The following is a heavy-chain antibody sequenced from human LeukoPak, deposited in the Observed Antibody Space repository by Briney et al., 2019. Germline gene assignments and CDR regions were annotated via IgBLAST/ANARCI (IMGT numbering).Heavy chain of an antibody. CDR3: ASQFWWAAVAGTTLDY. CDR1: GLTFSSYW. D-gene: IGHD6-19*01. Sequence: PGGSLRLSCIASGLTFSSYWMSWVRQAPGGGLEWVANIKEDGSEKYYVDSVKGRFTISRDNAKTSLHLQMNSLRAEDTAVYYCASQFWWAAVAGTTLDYWGQGTLVTVSS. V-gene: IGHV3-7*05. J-gene: IGHJ4*02. CDR2: IKEDGSEK.